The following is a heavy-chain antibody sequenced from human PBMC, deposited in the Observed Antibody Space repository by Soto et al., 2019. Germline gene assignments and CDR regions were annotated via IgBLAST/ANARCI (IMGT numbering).Heavy chain of an antibody. D-gene: IGHD6-19*01. Sequence: ASVKVSCKASGYTFTSYGISWVRQAPGQGLEWMGWISAYNGNTNYAQKLQGRVTMTTDTSTSTAYMELRSLRSDDTAVYYCAREPIAVAEYNWFDPWGQGTLVTVSS. J-gene: IGHJ5*02. V-gene: IGHV1-18*01. CDR3: AREPIAVAEYNWFDP. CDR2: ISAYNGNT. CDR1: GYTFTSYG.